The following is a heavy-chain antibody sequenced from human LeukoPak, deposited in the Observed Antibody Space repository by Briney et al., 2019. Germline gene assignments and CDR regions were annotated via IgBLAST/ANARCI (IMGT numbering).Heavy chain of an antibody. CDR1: GFTFSSHG. J-gene: IGHJ4*02. D-gene: IGHD1-26*01. CDR2: IWYDGSNK. V-gene: IGHV3-33*01. Sequence: PGGSLRLSCAASGFTFSSHGMHWVRQAPGKGLEWVAVIWYDGSNKYYADSVKGRFTISGDNSKNTLYLQMNSLRAEDTAVYYCARSIVGATKLDYWGQGTLVTVSS. CDR3: ARSIVGATKLDY.